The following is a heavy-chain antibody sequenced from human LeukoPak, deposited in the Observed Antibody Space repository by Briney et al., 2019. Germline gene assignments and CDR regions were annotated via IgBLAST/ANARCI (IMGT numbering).Heavy chain of an antibody. CDR3: ARVARYCSSTSCYSYFDY. CDR2: ISSSSSYI. CDR1: GFTFSSYS. V-gene: IGHV3-21*01. J-gene: IGHJ4*02. Sequence: PGGSLRLSCAASGFTFSSYSMNWVRQAPGKGLEWVSSISSSSSYIYYADSVKGRFTISRDNAKNSLYLQMNSLRAEDTAVYYCARVARYCSSTSCYSYFDYWGQGTLVTVSS. D-gene: IGHD2-2*02.